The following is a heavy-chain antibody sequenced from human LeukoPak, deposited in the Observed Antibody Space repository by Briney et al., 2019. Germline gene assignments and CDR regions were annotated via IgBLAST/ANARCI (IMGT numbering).Heavy chain of an antibody. V-gene: IGHV4-31*03. D-gene: IGHD3-10*01. Sequence: SETLSLTCTVSGGSINNGGYYWSWIRQHPGKGLEGIAYIYYSGVTYYNPSLKSRLTISVYTSTNQFSLKLSSVIAADTALYYCARDRRFVAFDSWGQGILVTVSS. CDR2: IYYSGVT. J-gene: IGHJ4*02. CDR1: GGSINNGGYY. CDR3: ARDRRFVAFDS.